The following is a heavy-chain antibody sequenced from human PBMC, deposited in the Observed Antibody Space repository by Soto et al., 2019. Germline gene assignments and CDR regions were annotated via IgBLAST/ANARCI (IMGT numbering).Heavy chain of an antibody. Sequence: QVQLQESGPGLVKPSGTLSLTCAVSGGSISSSNWWSWVRQPPGKGLEWIGEIYHSGSTNYNPSLKSRVTMSLDKSKNQFSMKLSSVTAADTAIYYCTRPPPLPGGTDYWGQGTLVTVSS. CDR3: TRPPPLPGGTDY. CDR1: GGSISSSNW. CDR2: IYHSGST. J-gene: IGHJ4*02. D-gene: IGHD3-16*01. V-gene: IGHV4-4*02.